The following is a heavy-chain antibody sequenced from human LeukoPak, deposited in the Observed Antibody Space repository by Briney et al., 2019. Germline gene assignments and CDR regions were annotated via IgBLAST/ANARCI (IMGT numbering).Heavy chain of an antibody. Sequence: ASVKVSCKASGYTFTGYYMHRVRQAPGQGLEWVGWINPNSGGTNYAQKFQGRVTMTRDTSISTAYMELSRLRSDDTAVYYCARLIGIGEQGDYWGQGTLVTISS. CDR2: INPNSGGT. CDR1: GYTFTGYY. CDR3: ARLIGIGEQGDY. J-gene: IGHJ4*02. D-gene: IGHD1/OR15-1a*01. V-gene: IGHV1-2*02.